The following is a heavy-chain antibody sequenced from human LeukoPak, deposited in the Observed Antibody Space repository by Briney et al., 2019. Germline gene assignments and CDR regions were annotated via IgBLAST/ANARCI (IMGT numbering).Heavy chain of an antibody. CDR2: ISAYNGNT. CDR3: ARHTTGYNSPRDSFNI. V-gene: IGHV1-18*01. CDR1: GYTFTSYG. J-gene: IGHJ3*02. Sequence: ASVKVSCKASGYTFTSYGISWVRQAPGQGLEWMGWISAYNGNTNYAQKLQGRVTMTTDTSASTAYMELRSLRSDDTAVHYCARHTTGYNSPRDSFNIWGQGTMVTVSS. D-gene: IGHD1-1*01.